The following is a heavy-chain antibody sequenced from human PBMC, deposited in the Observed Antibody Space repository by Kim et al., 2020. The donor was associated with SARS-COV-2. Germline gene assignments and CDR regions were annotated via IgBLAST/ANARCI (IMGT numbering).Heavy chain of an antibody. CDR1: GFTFSSYA. V-gene: IGHV3-23*01. CDR2: ISGSGGST. CDR3: AKGGVGYCSSTSCYPRFGVDP. J-gene: IGHJ5*02. D-gene: IGHD2-2*01. Sequence: GGSLRLSCAASGFTFSSYAMSWVRQAPGKGLEWVSAISGSGGSTYYADSVKGRFTISRDNSKNTLYLQMNSLRAEDTAVYYCAKGGVGYCSSTSCYPRFGVDPWGQGTLVTVSS.